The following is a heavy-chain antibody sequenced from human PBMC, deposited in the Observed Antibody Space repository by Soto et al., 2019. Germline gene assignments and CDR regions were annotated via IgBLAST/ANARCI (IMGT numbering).Heavy chain of an antibody. D-gene: IGHD3-22*01. Sequence: QMHLQESGSGLVKPSQTLSLTCAVSGGSLSSSAYSWSWIRQPPGKGLEGIGFIYQSGSTYYNPSLKSRVTMSLDRPKSQFSMNLSSVTAADTAVYYCARELLFYDSDGFSWDDAFDIWGQGTMVTVSS. J-gene: IGHJ3*02. V-gene: IGHV4-30-2*01. CDR3: ARELLFYDSDGFSWDDAFDI. CDR1: GGSLSSSAYS. CDR2: IYQSGST.